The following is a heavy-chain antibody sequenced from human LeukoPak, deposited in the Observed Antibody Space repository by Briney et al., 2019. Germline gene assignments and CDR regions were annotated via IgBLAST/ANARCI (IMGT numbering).Heavy chain of an antibody. CDR3: ARDQGYVLRYFDWLGLGAFDI. Sequence: ASVKVSCKASGYTFTSYGISWVRQAPGQGLEWMGWISAYNGKTNYAQKLPGRVTMTTDTSTSTAYMELRSLRSDDTAVYYCARDQGYVLRYFDWLGLGAFDIWGQGTMVTVSS. CDR1: GYTFTSYG. CDR2: ISAYNGKT. J-gene: IGHJ3*02. V-gene: IGHV1-18*01. D-gene: IGHD3-9*01.